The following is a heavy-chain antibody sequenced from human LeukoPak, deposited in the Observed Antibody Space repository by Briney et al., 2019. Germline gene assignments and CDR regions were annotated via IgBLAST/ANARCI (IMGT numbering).Heavy chain of an antibody. CDR2: INPNSGGT. J-gene: IGHJ4*02. CDR1: GYTFTGYY. V-gene: IGHV1-2*02. Sequence: ASVKVSCKASGYTFTGYYMHWVRQAPGQGLEWMGWINPNSGGTNYAQKFQGRVTMTRDTSISTAYMELSRLRSDDTAVYYCARDYYCGGDCYAFDYWGQGTLVTVPS. CDR3: ARDYYCGGDCYAFDY. D-gene: IGHD2-21*02.